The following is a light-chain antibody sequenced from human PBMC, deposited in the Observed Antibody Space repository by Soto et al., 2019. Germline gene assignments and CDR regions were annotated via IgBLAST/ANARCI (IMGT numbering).Light chain of an antibody. CDR3: SSYTSSSTWV. V-gene: IGLV1-40*01. CDR1: SSNIGAGYD. CDR2: GSS. J-gene: IGLJ3*02. Sequence: QSVLTQPPSVSGAPGQRVTISCTGSSSNIGAGYDVHWYQQLPGTAPKLLIYGSSNRPSGVPDRFSGSKSGTSASLAISGLQAEDESDYYCSSYTSSSTWVFGGGTKVTVL.